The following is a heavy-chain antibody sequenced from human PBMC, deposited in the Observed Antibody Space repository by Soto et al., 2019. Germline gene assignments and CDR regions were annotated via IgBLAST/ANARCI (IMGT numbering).Heavy chain of an antibody. V-gene: IGHV4-31*03. CDR1: GGSISSASYY. Sequence: SETLSLTCTVSGGSISSASYYWSWIRQHPGKDLEWIGYIHYSGSTYYNPSLKSRVTISVDTSKNQFSLKLNSVTAADTAVYYCASSPREAGIAGRWGQGTLVTVSS. CDR2: IHYSGST. J-gene: IGHJ4*02. D-gene: IGHD6-13*01. CDR3: ASSPREAGIAGR.